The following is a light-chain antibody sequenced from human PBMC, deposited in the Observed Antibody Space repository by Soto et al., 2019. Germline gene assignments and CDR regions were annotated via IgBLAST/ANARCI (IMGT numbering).Light chain of an antibody. CDR3: HYHDSSPEFA. J-gene: IGKJ3*01. Sequence: EIVMTQSPATLTVSLGERATLSCRASQSVSSSLAWYQQKPGQPPRLLIYGASTRATGFPARFSGSGSGTEFTLTISSLQSEDFAVYYCHYHDSSPEFAFGPGTKVDIK. V-gene: IGKV3-15*01. CDR1: QSVSSS. CDR2: GAS.